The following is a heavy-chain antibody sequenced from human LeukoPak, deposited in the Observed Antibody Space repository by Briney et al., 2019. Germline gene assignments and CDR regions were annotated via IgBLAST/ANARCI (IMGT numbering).Heavy chain of an antibody. CDR1: GGSISSSSYY. D-gene: IGHD3-22*01. CDR3: AREGMYYYDSSGYYRPFDY. J-gene: IGHJ4*02. CDR2: IYTSGST. Sequence: SETLSLTCTVSGGSISSSSYYWGWIRQPAGKGLEWIGRIYTSGSTNYNPSLKSRVTISVDTSKNQFSLKLSSVTAADTAVYYCAREGMYYYDSSGYYRPFDYWGQGTLVTVSS. V-gene: IGHV4-61*02.